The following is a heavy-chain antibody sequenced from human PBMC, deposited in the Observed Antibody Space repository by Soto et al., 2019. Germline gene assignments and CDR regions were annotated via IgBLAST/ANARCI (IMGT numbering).Heavy chain of an antibody. D-gene: IGHD3-3*01. J-gene: IGHJ6*02. V-gene: IGHV3-48*02. CDR2: ISSSSSTI. Sequence: GGSLRLSCAASGFTFSSYSMNWVRQAPGKGLEWVSYISSSSSTIYYADSVKGRFTISRDNAKNSLYLQMNSLRDEDTAVYSCARVREIDFWSGYYTDYYYYGMDVWGQGTTVTVSS. CDR3: ARVREIDFWSGYYTDYYYYGMDV. CDR1: GFTFSSYS.